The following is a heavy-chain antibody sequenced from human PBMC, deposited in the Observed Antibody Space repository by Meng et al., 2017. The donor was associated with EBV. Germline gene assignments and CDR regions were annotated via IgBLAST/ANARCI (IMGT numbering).Heavy chain of an antibody. CDR2: INPNSGGT. D-gene: IGHD6-19*01. V-gene: IGHV1-2*06. J-gene: IGHJ4*02. CDR3: ARVGIAVAGTGDY. CDR1: GYTFTGYY. Sequence: GQRVQSGAEVKKPGASVKVSCKASGYTFTGYYMHWVRQAPGQGLEWMGRINPNSGGTNYAQKFQGRVTMTRDTSISTAYMELSRLRSDDTAVYYCARVGIAVAGTGDYWGQGTLVTVSS.